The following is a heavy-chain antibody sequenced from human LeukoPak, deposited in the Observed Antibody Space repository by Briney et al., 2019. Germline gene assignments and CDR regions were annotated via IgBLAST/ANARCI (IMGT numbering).Heavy chain of an antibody. D-gene: IGHD4-11*01. CDR1: GFTFSHYG. CDR2: IWSDASNM. Sequence: PGRSLRLSCATSGFTFSHYGMHWVRQAPGKGLEWVAVIWSDASNMFYGDSVKGRFTISRDNSKKIVYLQMNNLRVEDTAVYYCAKDAQRGFDYSNSLEYWGQGTLVTVSS. CDR3: AKDAQRGFDYSNSLEY. V-gene: IGHV3-33*06. J-gene: IGHJ4*02.